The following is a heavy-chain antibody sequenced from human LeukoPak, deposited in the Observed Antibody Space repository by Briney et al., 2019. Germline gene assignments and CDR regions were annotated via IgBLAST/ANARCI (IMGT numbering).Heavy chain of an antibody. CDR3: ASPGFYCSSTSCYNY. V-gene: IGHV3-30-3*01. J-gene: IGHJ4*02. D-gene: IGHD2-2*02. CDR1: GFTFSSYA. Sequence: GRSLRLSCAASGFTFSSYAMHWVRQAPGKGLEWVAVISYDGSNKYYADSVKGRFTISRDNSKNTLYLQMNSLRAEDTAVYYCASPGFYCSSTSCYNYWGQGTLVTVSS. CDR2: ISYDGSNK.